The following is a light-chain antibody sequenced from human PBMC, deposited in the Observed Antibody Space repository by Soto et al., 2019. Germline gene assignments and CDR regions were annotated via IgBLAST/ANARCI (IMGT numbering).Light chain of an antibody. V-gene: IGKV3-11*01. J-gene: IGKJ5*01. CDR1: QSVSSY. CDR2: DAS. Sequence: EIVLTQSPATLSLSPGERATLSCRASQSVSSYLAWYQQKPGQAPRLLIYDASNRATGIPARFSGSGSGTEFNLTNSSQKAEDFAGYYCQQRANPPSTFRQGTRLEIK. CDR3: QQRANPPST.